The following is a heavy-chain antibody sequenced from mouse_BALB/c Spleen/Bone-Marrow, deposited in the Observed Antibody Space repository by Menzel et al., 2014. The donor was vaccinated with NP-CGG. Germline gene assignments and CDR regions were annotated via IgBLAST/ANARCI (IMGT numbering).Heavy chain of an antibody. V-gene: IGHV1-14*01. CDR1: GYTFTSYV. CDR2: INPYNDGT. Sequence: VQLKQSGPELVKPGASVKMSCKASGYTFTSYVMHWVKQKPGQGLEWIGYINPYNDGTKYNEKFKGKATLTSDKSSSTAYMELSSLTSEDSAVYYCARDGNPYWYFDVWDAGTTVTVSS. CDR3: ARDGNPYWYFDV. J-gene: IGHJ1*01. D-gene: IGHD2-1*01.